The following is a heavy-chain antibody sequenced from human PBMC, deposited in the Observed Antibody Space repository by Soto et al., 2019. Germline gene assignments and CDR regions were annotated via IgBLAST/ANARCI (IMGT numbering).Heavy chain of an antibody. CDR1: GGTFSSYA. J-gene: IGHJ6*02. CDR2: IIPIFGTA. Sequence: SVKVSCKASGGTFSSYAISWVRQAPGQGLEWMGGIIPIFGTANYAQKFQGRVTITADESTSTAYMELSSLRSGDTAVYYCASGRIFGVVNDYYYYGMDVWGQGTTVTV. D-gene: IGHD3-3*01. V-gene: IGHV1-69*13. CDR3: ASGRIFGVVNDYYYYGMDV.